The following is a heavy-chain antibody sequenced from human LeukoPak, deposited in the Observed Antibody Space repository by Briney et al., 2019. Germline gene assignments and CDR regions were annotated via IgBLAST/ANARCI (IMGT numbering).Heavy chain of an antibody. Sequence: ASVEVSCKASGYTFTGYYMHWVRQAPGQGLEWMGWINPNSGGTNYAQKFQGRVTMTRDTSISTAYMELSRLRSDDTAVYYCARTGRYGSDHDAFDIWGQGTMVTVSS. CDR1: GYTFTGYY. J-gene: IGHJ3*02. D-gene: IGHD2-15*01. CDR2: INPNSGGT. CDR3: ARTGRYGSDHDAFDI. V-gene: IGHV1-2*02.